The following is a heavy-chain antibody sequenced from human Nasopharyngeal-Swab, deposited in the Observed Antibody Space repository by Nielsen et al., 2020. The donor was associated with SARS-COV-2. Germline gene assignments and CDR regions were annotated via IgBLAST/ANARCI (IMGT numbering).Heavy chain of an antibody. CDR2: TSGSGGST. D-gene: IGHD3-3*01. CDR1: GFTFSSYA. Sequence: GESLKISCAASGFTFSSYAMSWVRQAPGMGLEWVSGTSGSGGSTYYADSVKGRFTLSRDNSKNTLYLQMNSLRAEDTAVYYCARDLGYDFWSAPRGFDPWGQGTLVTVSS. J-gene: IGHJ5*02. CDR3: ARDLGYDFWSAPRGFDP. V-gene: IGHV3-23*01.